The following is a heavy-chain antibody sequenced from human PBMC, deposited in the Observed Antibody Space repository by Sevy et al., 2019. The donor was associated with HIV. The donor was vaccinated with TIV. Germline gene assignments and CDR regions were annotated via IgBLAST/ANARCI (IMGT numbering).Heavy chain of an antibody. D-gene: IGHD1-26*01. CDR1: GFTFSSYA. V-gene: IGHV3-30-3*01. CDR2: ISYDGSDK. J-gene: IGHJ3*02. CDR3: ARGLGGSHRRAFDI. Sequence: GGSLRLSCAASGFTFSSYAMHWVRQAPGKGLEWVAVISYDGSDKYYADSVKGRFNISRDNSKNTLYLQMNSLRAEDTAVYYCARGLGGSHRRAFDIWGQGTMVTVSS.